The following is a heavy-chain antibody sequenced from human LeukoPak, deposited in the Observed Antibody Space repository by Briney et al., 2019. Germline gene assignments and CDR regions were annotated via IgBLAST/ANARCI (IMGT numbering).Heavy chain of an antibody. CDR2: INPNSGGT. Sequence: GASVKVSCTASGYTFTGYYMHWVRQAPGQGLEWMGWINPNSGGTNYAQKFQGRVTMTRDTSISTAYMELSRLRSDDTAVYYCARELLEITMVRGVIDYWGQGTLVTVSS. D-gene: IGHD3-10*01. J-gene: IGHJ4*02. CDR1: GYTFTGYY. V-gene: IGHV1-2*02. CDR3: ARELLEITMVRGVIDY.